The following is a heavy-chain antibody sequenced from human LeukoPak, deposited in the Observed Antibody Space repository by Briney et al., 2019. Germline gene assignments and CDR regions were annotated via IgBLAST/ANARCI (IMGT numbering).Heavy chain of an antibody. D-gene: IGHD5-18*01. Sequence: QTGTSLRLSCAASGFTFISYAIHWVRQAPGKGLEWVAVISFHGTDTFYADSVKGRFTISRDNSKNTLYLQMNSLRAEDTAVYYCAKFRGYSYGPIGYWGQGTLVTVSS. CDR1: GFTFISYA. CDR2: ISFHGTDT. J-gene: IGHJ4*02. V-gene: IGHV3-30*04. CDR3: AKFRGYSYGPIGY.